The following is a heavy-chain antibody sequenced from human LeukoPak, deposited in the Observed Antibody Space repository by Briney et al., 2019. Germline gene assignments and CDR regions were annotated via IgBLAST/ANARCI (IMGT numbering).Heavy chain of an antibody. V-gene: IGHV3-30*04. CDR2: LSFDASGR. CDR3: ARDLQEISSFYFDY. J-gene: IGHJ4*02. CDR1: ELNFKTHA. Sequence: PGTSLGLSCVVSELNFKTHAMHWVRQAPGKGLEWVAGLSFDASGRNYADSVKGRFTISRDNSKNTLYLQMHSLSPEDTAVYFCARDLQEISSFYFDYWGQGSLVTVSS. D-gene: IGHD3-16*02.